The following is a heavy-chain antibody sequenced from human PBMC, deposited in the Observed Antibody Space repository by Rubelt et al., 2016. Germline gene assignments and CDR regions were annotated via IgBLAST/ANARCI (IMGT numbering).Heavy chain of an antibody. J-gene: IGHJ5*02. CDR3: ARVTHTGNYGRGWFDP. V-gene: IGHV4-39*01. CDR1: GGSISSTAYY. D-gene: IGHD1-1*01. Sequence: QLQLQLSGPRLVKPSETLSLTCTVSGGSISSTAYYWGWVRQPPGKGPEWIGSIYSGWGADCNPSLKSRVTISVDTSNHQFSLKLSSVTAADTAVYYCARVTHTGNYGRGWFDPWGQGTLVTVSS. CDR2: IYSGWGA.